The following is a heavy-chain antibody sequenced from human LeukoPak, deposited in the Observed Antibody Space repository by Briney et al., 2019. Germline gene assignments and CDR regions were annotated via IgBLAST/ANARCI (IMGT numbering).Heavy chain of an antibody. Sequence: GGSLRLSCAASGFTFSSYSRNWVRQAPGKGLEGVSSISSSSSYIYYADSVKGRFTISRDNAKNSLYLQMNSLRAEDTAVYYCAREDVVVVPAAMRPYYYGMDVWGKGTTVTVSS. V-gene: IGHV3-21*01. J-gene: IGHJ6*04. D-gene: IGHD2-2*01. CDR1: GFTFSSYS. CDR3: AREDVVVVPAAMRPYYYGMDV. CDR2: ISSSSSYI.